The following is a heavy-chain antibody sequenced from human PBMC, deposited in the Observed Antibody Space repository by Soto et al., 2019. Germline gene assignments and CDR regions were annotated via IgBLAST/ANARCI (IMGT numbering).Heavy chain of an antibody. J-gene: IGHJ6*02. V-gene: IGHV4-30-4*01. Sequence: SETLSLTCNVSAGAIDSGDFYWSWIRQTPGKGLEWLGYIYYRGSTYYNPSLKGRLSISGDTSKNQFSLQLSSVTVADTAVYYCARDRARNLGEYFYGMDVWGRGIMVTVSS. CDR1: AGAIDSGDFY. D-gene: IGHD3-16*01. CDR3: ARDRARNLGEYFYGMDV. CDR2: IYYRGST.